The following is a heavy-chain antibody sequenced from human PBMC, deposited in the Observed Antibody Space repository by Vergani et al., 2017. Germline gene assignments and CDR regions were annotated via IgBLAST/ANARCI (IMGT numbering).Heavy chain of an antibody. V-gene: IGHV1-8*01. CDR3: AGDDYGGGMDV. Sequence: QVQLVQSGAEVKKPGASVKVSCKVSGYTLTELSMHWVRQATGQGLEWMGWMNPNSGNTGYAQKFQGRVTMTRNTSISTAYMELSSLRSKDTAVYYCAGDDYGGGMDVWGKGTTVTVSS. CDR2: MNPNSGNT. D-gene: IGHD4-23*01. J-gene: IGHJ6*03. CDR1: GYTLTELS.